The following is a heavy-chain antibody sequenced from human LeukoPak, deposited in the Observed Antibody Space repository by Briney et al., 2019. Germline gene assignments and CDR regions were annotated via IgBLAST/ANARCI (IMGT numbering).Heavy chain of an antibody. CDR2: ITPIFGTA. CDR3: AINHYGSGSYYNHLDY. J-gene: IGHJ4*02. D-gene: IGHD3-10*01. Sequence: ASVKVSCKASGGTFSSYAISWVRQAPGQGLEWMGGITPIFGTANYAQKFQGRVTITADESTSTAYMELSSLRSEDTAVYYCAINHYGSGSYYNHLDYWGQGTLVTVSS. V-gene: IGHV1-69*13. CDR1: GGTFSSYA.